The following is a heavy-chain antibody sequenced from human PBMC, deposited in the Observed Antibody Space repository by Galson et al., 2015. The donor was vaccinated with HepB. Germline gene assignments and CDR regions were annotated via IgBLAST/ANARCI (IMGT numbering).Heavy chain of an antibody. CDR1: GYSFTSYW. V-gene: IGHV5-51*01. D-gene: IGHD3-22*01. CDR2: IYPGDSDT. CDR3: ARNYYDSSGPPPDAFDI. Sequence: QSGAEVKKPGESLKISCKGSGYSFTSYWIGWVRQMPGKGLEWMGIIYPGDSDTRYSPSFQGQVTISADKSISTAYLQWSSLKASDTAMYYCARNYYDSSGPPPDAFDIWGQGTMVTVSS. J-gene: IGHJ3*02.